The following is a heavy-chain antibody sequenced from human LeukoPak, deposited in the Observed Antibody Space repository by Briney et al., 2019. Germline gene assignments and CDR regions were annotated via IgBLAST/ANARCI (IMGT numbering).Heavy chain of an antibody. Sequence: PSETLSLTCTVSGSMYNYYWSWIRQLPGKGLEWIGYIHYNGITNYNPSLKTRGTMSLDTSKNQVSPNLNSVTAADTAVYYCARHISSGGTYAHFDYWGQGTLVTVSS. CDR3: ARHISSGGTYAHFDY. V-gene: IGHV4-59*08. CDR1: GSMYNYY. D-gene: IGHD1-26*01. CDR2: IHYNGIT. J-gene: IGHJ4*02.